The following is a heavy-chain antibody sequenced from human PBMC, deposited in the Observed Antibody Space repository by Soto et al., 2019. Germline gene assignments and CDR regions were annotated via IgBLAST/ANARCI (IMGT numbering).Heavy chain of an antibody. CDR2: IIPIFGTA. CDR3: ARRPYYYDSSAYWFDP. V-gene: IGHV1-69*13. CDR1: GGTFSSYA. J-gene: IGHJ5*02. Sequence: SVKVSCKASGGTFSSYAISWVRQAPGQGLEWMGGIIPIFGTANYAQKFQGRVTITADESTSTAYMELSSLRSEDTAVYYCARRPYYYDSSAYWFDPWGQGTLVTVSS. D-gene: IGHD3-22*01.